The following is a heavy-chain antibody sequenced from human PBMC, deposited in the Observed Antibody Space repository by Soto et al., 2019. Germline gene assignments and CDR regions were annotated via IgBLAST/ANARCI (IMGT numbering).Heavy chain of an antibody. CDR1: GGSMRNSY. Sequence: HVQLEESGPGLVKPSETLSLICSVSGGSMRNSYWTWIRQSAGKGLEWIGRISTSGNTNYNPSLNSRLTMSVDTSKNQVSLKLTSVTAADTAVYYGERGGGVPALGDPWGQGTLVTVSS. J-gene: IGHJ5*02. CDR2: ISTSGNT. CDR3: ERGGGVPALGDP. D-gene: IGHD3-16*01. V-gene: IGHV4-4*07.